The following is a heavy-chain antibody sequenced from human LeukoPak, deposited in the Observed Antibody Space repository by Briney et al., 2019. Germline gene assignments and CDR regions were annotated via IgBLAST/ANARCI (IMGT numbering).Heavy chain of an antibody. D-gene: IGHD4-11*01. V-gene: IGHV4-30-2*01. CDR3: ATVYSKKGYYYGMDV. J-gene: IGHJ6*02. Sequence: KPSETLSLTCAVSGGSISSGGYSWSWIRQPPGTGLEWIGYIYHSGSTYYNPSLKSRVTISVDRSKNQFSLKLSSVTAADTAVYYCATVYSKKGYYYGMDVWGQGTTVTVSS. CDR1: GGSISSGGYS. CDR2: IYHSGST.